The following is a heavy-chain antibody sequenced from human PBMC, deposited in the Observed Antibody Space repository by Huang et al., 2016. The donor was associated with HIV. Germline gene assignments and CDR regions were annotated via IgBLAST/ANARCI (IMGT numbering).Heavy chain of an antibody. Sequence: KKPGASVKVSCKSSGYTFTSYAMNWLRQAPGQGLEWMGCINTNTGNPTYAQGVTGRFVFSLDTSVSTAYLQISSLKAEDTAVYYCASSPREVFGVFDYWGQGTLVTVSS. CDR2: INTNTGNP. CDR1: GYTFTSYA. D-gene: IGHD3-3*01. V-gene: IGHV7-4-1*02. CDR3: ASSPREVFGVFDY. J-gene: IGHJ4*02.